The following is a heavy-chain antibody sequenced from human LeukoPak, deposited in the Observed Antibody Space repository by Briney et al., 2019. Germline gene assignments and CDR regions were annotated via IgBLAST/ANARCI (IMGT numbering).Heavy chain of an antibody. CDR1: GGSFSGYY. D-gene: IGHD6-13*01. Sequence: SETLSLTCAVYGGSFSGYYWSWIRQPPGKGLEWIGEINHSGSTNYNPPLKSRVTISVDTSKNQFSLKLSSVTAADTAVYYCARRGSSSWAYYYYYMDVWGKGTTVTISS. J-gene: IGHJ6*03. CDR2: INHSGST. CDR3: ARRGSSSWAYYYYYMDV. V-gene: IGHV4-34*01.